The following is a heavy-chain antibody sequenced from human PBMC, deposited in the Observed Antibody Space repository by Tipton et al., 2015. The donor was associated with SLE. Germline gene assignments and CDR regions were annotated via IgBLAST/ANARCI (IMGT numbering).Heavy chain of an antibody. Sequence: TLSLTCTVSGGSISSSSYYWGWIRQPAGKGLEWIGRIYTSGSTNYNPSLKSRVTISVDTSKNQFSLKLSSVTAADTAVYYCARGGGIRFLEWDYYYMDVWGKGTTVTVSS. J-gene: IGHJ6*03. CDR3: ARGGGIRFLEWDYYYMDV. CDR1: GGSISSSSYY. CDR2: IYTSGST. V-gene: IGHV4-61*02. D-gene: IGHD3-3*01.